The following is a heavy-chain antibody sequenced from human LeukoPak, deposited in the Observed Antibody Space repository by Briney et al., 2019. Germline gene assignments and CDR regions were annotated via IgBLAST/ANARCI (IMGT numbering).Heavy chain of an antibody. D-gene: IGHD6-19*01. V-gene: IGHV4-59*01. CDR3: ARGVTGGWYGDFQH. Sequence: SETLSLTCTVSGGSINTYFWSWIRQPPGKGLEWIGYIYYSGSTNYNPSLKSRVTISVDTSRNQFSLKLSSVTAADTAVYYCARGVTGGWYGDFQHWGQGTLVSVCS. CDR1: GGSINTYF. CDR2: IYYSGST. J-gene: IGHJ1*01.